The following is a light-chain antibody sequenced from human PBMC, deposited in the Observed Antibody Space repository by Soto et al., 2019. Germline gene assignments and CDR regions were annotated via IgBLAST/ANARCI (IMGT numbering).Light chain of an antibody. J-gene: IGKJ2*01. CDR3: QQRSNSYT. CDR1: QSVSSY. CDR2: DAS. Sequence: EIVLTQSPATLSLSPGDRATLSCRASQSVSSYLAWYQQKPGQAPRLLIYDASNRATGIPARFSGSGSGTDFFLTISSLEPEDFAVYYCQQRSNSYTFGQGTKLEIK. V-gene: IGKV3-11*01.